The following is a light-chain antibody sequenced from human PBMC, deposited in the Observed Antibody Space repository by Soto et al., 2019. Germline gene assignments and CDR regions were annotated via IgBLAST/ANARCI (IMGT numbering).Light chain of an antibody. CDR3: QQYNSYLWT. V-gene: IGKV1-5*01. J-gene: IGKJ1*01. CDR1: QSISGW. CDR2: DVS. Sequence: DIQMTQSPSTLSASVGDRVTITCRGSQSISGWLALYQQKPGKAPKLLIYDVSNLKIGVPSRFSGSGSGTRFSLTISSLQPDDFATYYCQQYNSYLWTFGQGTKVDIK.